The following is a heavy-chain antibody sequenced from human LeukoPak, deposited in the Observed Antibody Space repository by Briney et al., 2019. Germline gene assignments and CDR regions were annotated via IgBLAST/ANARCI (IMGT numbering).Heavy chain of an antibody. D-gene: IGHD6-19*01. Sequence: PSETLSLTCAVYGGSFSSYYWGWIRQPPGKGLEWIGSIYYSGSTYYNPSLKSRVTISVDTSKNQFSLKLSSVTAADTAVYYCARWVYSSGWDFDYWGQGTLVTVSS. J-gene: IGHJ4*02. CDR2: IYYSGST. CDR3: ARWVYSSGWDFDY. CDR1: GGSFSSYY. V-gene: IGHV4-39*01.